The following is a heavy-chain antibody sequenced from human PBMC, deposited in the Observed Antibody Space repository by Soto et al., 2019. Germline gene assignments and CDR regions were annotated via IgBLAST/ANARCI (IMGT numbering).Heavy chain of an antibody. V-gene: IGHV1-18*04. Sequence: ASVKVSCKASGYTFTSYGISWVRQAPGQGLEWMGWISAYNGNTNYAQKLQGRVTMTTDTSTSTAYMELRSLRSDDTAVYYCARVDYYDSSGYSQYFQHWGQGTLVTSPQ. J-gene: IGHJ1*01. CDR2: ISAYNGNT. CDR3: ARVDYYDSSGYSQYFQH. CDR1: GYTFTSYG. D-gene: IGHD3-22*01.